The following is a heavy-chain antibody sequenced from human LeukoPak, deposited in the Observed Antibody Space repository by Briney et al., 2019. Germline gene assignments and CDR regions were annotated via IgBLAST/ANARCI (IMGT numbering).Heavy chain of an antibody. CDR1: GVIVRTNY. J-gene: IGHJ3*02. V-gene: IGHV3-53*01. CDR3: ARAVPHMYYDDSSGYYGDAFDI. CDR2: IYSGGST. Sequence: GGSLRLSCAASGVIVRTNYMSGVRQAPGKGLQGVSVIYSGGSTRYSDSVRGRVTISRDKSKNTLYLQMNSLRAEDTAMYYCARAVPHMYYDDSSGYYGDAFDIWGQGTWVTVSS. D-gene: IGHD3-22*01.